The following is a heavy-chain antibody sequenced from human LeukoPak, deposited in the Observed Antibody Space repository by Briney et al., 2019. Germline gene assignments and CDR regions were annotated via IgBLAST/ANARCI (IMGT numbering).Heavy chain of an antibody. CDR3: AKPAWRQSGWHDY. V-gene: IGHV3-30*18. D-gene: IGHD6-19*01. CDR1: GFTFSSYG. Sequence: QPGGSLRLSCAASGFTFSSYGMHWVRQAPGKGLEWVAVISYDGSNKYYADSVKGRFTISRDNSKNTLYLQMNSLRAEDTAVYYCAKPAWRQSGWHDYWGQGTLVTVSS. J-gene: IGHJ4*02. CDR2: ISYDGSNK.